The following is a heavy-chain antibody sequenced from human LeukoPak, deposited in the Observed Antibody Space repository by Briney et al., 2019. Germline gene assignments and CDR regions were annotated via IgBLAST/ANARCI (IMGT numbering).Heavy chain of an antibody. J-gene: IGHJ2*01. CDR1: GFTFSSHW. CDR3: AREDYNDSGWYFDL. Sequence: PGGSLRLSCAASGFTFSSHWMHWVSQAPGKGLVWVSRIKSDGSRTTYADSVKGRFTISRVNAKKTLYLQMNSLRAEDTAVYFCAREDYNDSGWYFDLWGRGTLVTVSS. D-gene: IGHD4-17*01. V-gene: IGHV3-74*01. CDR2: IKSDGSRT.